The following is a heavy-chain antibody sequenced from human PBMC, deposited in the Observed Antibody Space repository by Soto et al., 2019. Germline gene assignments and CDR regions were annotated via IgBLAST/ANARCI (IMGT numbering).Heavy chain of an antibody. CDR2: ISSSGTYT. Sequence: EVQLVESGGGLVKPGGSLRLSCAASGFTFSSYTMNWVRQAPGKGLEWVSFISSSGTYTYYADSLKGRFTISRDNAKDSLYLKMKSLRAEDTAVYYCARKKGDTFDIWGQGTMVTVSS. V-gene: IGHV3-21*01. CDR3: ARKKGDTFDI. J-gene: IGHJ3*02. CDR1: GFTFSSYT.